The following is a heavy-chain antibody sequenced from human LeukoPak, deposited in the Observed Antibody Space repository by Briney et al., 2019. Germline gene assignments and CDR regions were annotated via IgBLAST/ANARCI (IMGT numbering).Heavy chain of an antibody. CDR3: ARESTAATFDY. V-gene: IGHV1-46*01. Sequence: GASVKVSCKASGDTFTSYYMHWVRQAPGQGLEWMGIINPSGGSTSYAQKFQGRVTMTRDTSTSTVYMELSSLRSEDTAVYYCARESTAATFDYWGQGTLVTVSS. J-gene: IGHJ4*02. D-gene: IGHD2-15*01. CDR2: INPSGGST. CDR1: GDTFTSYY.